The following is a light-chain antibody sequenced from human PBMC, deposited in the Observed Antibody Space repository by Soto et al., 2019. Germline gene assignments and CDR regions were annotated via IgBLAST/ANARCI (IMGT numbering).Light chain of an antibody. J-gene: IGKJ1*01. Sequence: DIQMTQSPSTLSASVGDRVSINCRASETINRWLAWYQLKPGKAPNLLIYDDSTLESGVPSRFRGSGYGTEFLLTISNMQPDGFATYYGQHKKPYSTWTFGHGTKV. CDR2: DDS. CDR3: QHKKPYSTWT. V-gene: IGKV1-5*01. CDR1: ETINRW.